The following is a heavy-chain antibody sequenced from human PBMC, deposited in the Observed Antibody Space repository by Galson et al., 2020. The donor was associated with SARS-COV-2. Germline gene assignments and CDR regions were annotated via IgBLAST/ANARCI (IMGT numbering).Heavy chain of an antibody. D-gene: IGHD3-22*01. Sequence: ASVKVSCKASGYTFTSYGISWVRQAPGHGLEWMGWINAYNGKTIYAHKLQPRVTMTTDTSTSTAYMELRSLRSDDTAMYYCARVYNYYDSSGYLYYLDYWGQGTLVTVSS. V-gene: IGHV1-18*01. CDR2: INAYNGKT. CDR3: ARVYNYYDSSGYLYYLDY. CDR1: GYTFTSYG. J-gene: IGHJ4*02.